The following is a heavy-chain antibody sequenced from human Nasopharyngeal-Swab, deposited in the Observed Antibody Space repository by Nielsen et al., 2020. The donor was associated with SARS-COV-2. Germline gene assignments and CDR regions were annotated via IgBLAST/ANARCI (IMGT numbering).Heavy chain of an antibody. J-gene: IGHJ4*02. CDR2: IIPIFGTA. D-gene: IGHD6-6*01. CDR1: GGSFSSYA. V-gene: IGHV1-69*13. CDR3: ARSGYSNSDIDY. Sequence: AVNVSCKASGGSFSSYAISWVRQAPGQGLEWMGGIIPIFGTADYAQKFQDRVTITADESTSTAYMELSSLRSEDTAVYYCARSGYSNSDIDYWGQGTLVTVSS.